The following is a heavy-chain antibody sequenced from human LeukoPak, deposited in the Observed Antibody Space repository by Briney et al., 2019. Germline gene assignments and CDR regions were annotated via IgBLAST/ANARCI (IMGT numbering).Heavy chain of an antibody. Sequence: SLXLSCAASGFTFDDYAMHWVRQAPGKGLEWVSGIGWNSGSIGYADSVKGRFTISRDNAKNSLYLQMNSLGAEDTALYYCAKSGSTNPYYYGSGTDPPDYWGRGTLVTVSS. D-gene: IGHD3-10*01. CDR2: IGWNSGSI. J-gene: IGHJ4*02. CDR1: GFTFDDYA. CDR3: AKSGSTNPYYYGSGTDPPDY. V-gene: IGHV3-9*01.